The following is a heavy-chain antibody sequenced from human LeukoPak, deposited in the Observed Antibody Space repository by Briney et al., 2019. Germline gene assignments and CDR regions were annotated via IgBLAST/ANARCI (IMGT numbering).Heavy chain of an antibody. D-gene: IGHD6-6*01. J-gene: IGHJ4*02. CDR3: AKDSSSWIY. CDR2: IKQDGSEK. Sequence: PGGSLRLSCAASGFSCSSYWMTWVRQAPGKGLEWVANIKQDGSEKNYVDSVKGRFTISRDNAKRSLYLQMSSLRTEDTAVYYCAKDSSSWIYWGQGTLVTVSS. V-gene: IGHV3-7*03. CDR1: GFSCSSYW.